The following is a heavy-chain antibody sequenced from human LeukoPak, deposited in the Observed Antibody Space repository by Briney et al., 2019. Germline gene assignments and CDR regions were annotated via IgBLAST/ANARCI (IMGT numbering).Heavy chain of an antibody. D-gene: IGHD5-12*01. J-gene: IGHJ4*02. CDR2: ISSSGTTI. Sequence: PGGSLRLSCAASGFSFSDYYMSWIRQAPGKGLEWVSYISSSGTTIYYADSVKGRFTISRDNAKNSLYLQMNSRRAEDTAVYYCARNRGYGGYDSDYWGQGTLVTVSS. V-gene: IGHV3-11*01. CDR1: GFSFSDYY. CDR3: ARNRGYGGYDSDY.